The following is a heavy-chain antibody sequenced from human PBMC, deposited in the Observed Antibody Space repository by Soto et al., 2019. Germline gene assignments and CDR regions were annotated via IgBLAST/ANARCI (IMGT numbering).Heavy chain of an antibody. V-gene: IGHV3-7*01. CDR2: ITQHGTEE. J-gene: IGHJ4*02. D-gene: IGHD3-16*01. CDR3: ARDAARGGDFDY. Sequence: EVQLVESGGNLVQPGESLRLSCAASGFIFSNFWMTWVRQAPGKGLEWVANITQHGTEEQYVDSVKGRFAISRDNAKNSLYLQMSSLRAEDTAVYYCARDAARGGDFDYWGQGALVTVSS. CDR1: GFIFSNFW.